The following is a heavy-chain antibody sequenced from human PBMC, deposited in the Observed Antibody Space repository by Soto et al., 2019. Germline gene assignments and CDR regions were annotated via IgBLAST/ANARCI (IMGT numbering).Heavy chain of an antibody. D-gene: IGHD6-13*01. J-gene: IGHJ5*02. V-gene: IGHV1-69*13. CDR1: GGTFSSYA. CDR2: IIPIFGTA. CDR3: ASYSSSWYGKPDYNWFDP. Sequence: SVKVSCKASGGTFSSYAISWVRQAPGQGLEWMGGIIPIFGTANYAQKFQGRVTITADESTSTAYMELSSLRSEDTAVYYCASYSSSWYGKPDYNWFDPWGQGTLVTVS.